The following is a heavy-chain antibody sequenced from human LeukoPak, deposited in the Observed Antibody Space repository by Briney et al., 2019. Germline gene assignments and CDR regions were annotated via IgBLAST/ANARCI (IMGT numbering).Heavy chain of an antibody. D-gene: IGHD6-13*01. CDR3: ASLPYSSSWYVIY. Sequence: PGGSLILSCAASGFNFSSYSMNWVRQAPGKGLEWVSSISSSSSYIYYADSVKGRFTSSRDNAKNSLFLQMNSLRAEDTAVYYCASLPYSSSWYVIYWGQGTLVTVSS. J-gene: IGHJ4*02. CDR2: ISSSSSYI. V-gene: IGHV3-21*01. CDR1: GFNFSSYS.